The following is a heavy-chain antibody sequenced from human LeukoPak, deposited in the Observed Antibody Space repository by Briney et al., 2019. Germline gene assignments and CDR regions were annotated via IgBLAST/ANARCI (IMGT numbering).Heavy chain of an antibody. Sequence: ASVKVSCKASGYTFTGFYIHWVRQAPGQGLEWMGWINPNSGGTNYAQKFQGRVTMTRDTSISTAYMELSRLRSDDTAVYYCARDGRGYYGSGSYYNKLDYWGQGTLVTVSS. J-gene: IGHJ4*02. V-gene: IGHV1-2*02. D-gene: IGHD3-10*01. CDR2: INPNSGGT. CDR3: ARDGRGYYGSGSYYNKLDY. CDR1: GYTFTGFY.